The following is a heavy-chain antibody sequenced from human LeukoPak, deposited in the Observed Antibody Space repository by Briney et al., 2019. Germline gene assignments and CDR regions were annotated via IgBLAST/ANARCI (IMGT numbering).Heavy chain of an antibody. Sequence: PGGSLRLSCSASGFVFSTFPMHWVRQTPGKGLEYVSSISDSAVSANYADSVKGRFMTFRDDSKKTLYLQMSSLTTADTAVYYCVKSLGWYYDGSGLQVHVFDIWGQGTMVTVSS. J-gene: IGHJ3*02. CDR3: VKSLGWYYDGSGLQVHVFDI. CDR2: ISDSAVSA. V-gene: IGHV3-64D*06. D-gene: IGHD3-22*01. CDR1: GFVFSTFP.